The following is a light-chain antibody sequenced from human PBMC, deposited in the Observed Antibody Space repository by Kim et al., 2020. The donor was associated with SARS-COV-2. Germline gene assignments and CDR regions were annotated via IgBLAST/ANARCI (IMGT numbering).Light chain of an antibody. V-gene: IGKV1-5*01. CDR2: DAS. CDR3: QQYNSYSGT. Sequence: GDRVTITCRASQSITSWLAWYQQKPGKAPKLLIYDASNLESGVPSRFSGSGSGTEFTLTISSLQPDDFATYYCQQYNSYSGTFG. CDR1: QSITSW. J-gene: IGKJ2*02.